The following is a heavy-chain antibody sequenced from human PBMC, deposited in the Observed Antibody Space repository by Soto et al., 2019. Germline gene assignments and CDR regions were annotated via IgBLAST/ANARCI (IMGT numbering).Heavy chain of an antibody. CDR2: IYHSGST. J-gene: IGHJ5*02. Sequence: QLQLQESGSGLVRPSQTLSLTCAVSGGSISSGGYSWNWIRQPPGKGLEWIGYIYHSGSTLYNPPLKSRFTISVDTSKNQFSLKLSPVTAADTAVYYCARDQLEGNWFDPWGQGTLVTVSS. V-gene: IGHV4-30-2*01. D-gene: IGHD1-1*01. CDR3: ARDQLEGNWFDP. CDR1: GGSISSGGYS.